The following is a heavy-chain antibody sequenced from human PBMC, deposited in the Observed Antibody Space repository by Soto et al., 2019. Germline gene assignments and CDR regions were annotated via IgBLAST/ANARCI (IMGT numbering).Heavy chain of an antibody. CDR2: MNPNSGNT. CDR3: ARYYDFWSGYYYYYMDV. J-gene: IGHJ6*03. Sequence: GASVKVSCKASGYTFTSYDINWVRQATGQGLEWMGWMNPNSGNTGYAQKFQGRVTMTRNTSISTAYMELSSLRSEDTAVYYCARYYDFWSGYYYYYMDVWGKGTTVTVS. D-gene: IGHD3-3*01. CDR1: GYTFTSYD. V-gene: IGHV1-8*01.